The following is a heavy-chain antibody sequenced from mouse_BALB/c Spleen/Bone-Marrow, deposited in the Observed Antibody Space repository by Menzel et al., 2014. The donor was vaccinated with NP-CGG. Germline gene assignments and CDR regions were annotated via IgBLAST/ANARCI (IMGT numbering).Heavy chain of an antibody. J-gene: IGHJ3*01. V-gene: IGHV2-6-7*01. Sequence: VKLQESGPGMVAPSQSLSITCTVSGFLLTGYGVNWVRQPPGKGLEWLGMIWGDGSTDYNSALKSRLSISKDNSKSQVFLKMNSLQTDDTARYYCARDGGYGWFAYWGQGTLVTVSA. CDR2: IWGDGST. D-gene: IGHD2-2*01. CDR3: ARDGGYGWFAY. CDR1: GFLLTGYG.